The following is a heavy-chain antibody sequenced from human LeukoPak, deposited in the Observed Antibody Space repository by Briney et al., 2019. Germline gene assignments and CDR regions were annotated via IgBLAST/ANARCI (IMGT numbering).Heavy chain of an antibody. J-gene: IGHJ6*03. D-gene: IGHD3-10*01. CDR3: ARVGSHSGSLSLIRRNYKYYYYMDV. Sequence: PGGSLRLSCAASGFTFDDYDISWVRQAPGKGLEWVCNINWNGNNIYYGDSVKGRFTISRDNAKNSLYLQMNSLRAEDTAVYYCARVGSHSGSLSLIRRNYKYYYYMDVWSKGTTVTISS. CDR2: INWNGNNI. CDR1: GFTFDDYD. V-gene: IGHV3-20*04.